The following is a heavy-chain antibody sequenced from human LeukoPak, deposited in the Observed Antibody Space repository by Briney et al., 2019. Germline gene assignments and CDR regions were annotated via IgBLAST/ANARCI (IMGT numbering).Heavy chain of an antibody. CDR1: GFTFSSYW. CDR2: IKQDGSEK. Sequence: GGSLRLSCAASGFTFSSYWMSWVRQAPGKGLGWVAIIKQDGSEKYYVDSVKGRFTISRDNAKNSLYLQMNSLRAEDTAVYYCATDGLGASGGIDFWGQGTLVTVSS. V-gene: IGHV3-7*01. J-gene: IGHJ4*02. D-gene: IGHD1-26*01. CDR3: ATDGLGASGGIDF.